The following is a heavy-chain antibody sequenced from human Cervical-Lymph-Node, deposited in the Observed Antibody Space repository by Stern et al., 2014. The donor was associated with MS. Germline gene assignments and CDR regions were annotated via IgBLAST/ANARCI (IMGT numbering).Heavy chain of an antibody. CDR3: ARSSETSDRWYSLGYDL. D-gene: IGHD6-13*01. Sequence: VQLVQSGAEVTKPGSSVKVSCKASGGTFSKFPSSRVRQAPGQGLEWMGGIFPVVGTPTYAQEFRGRVTITADVSTSTVYMELSSLRSDDTAVYYCARSSETSDRWYSLGYDLWGQGTLVTVSS. V-gene: IGHV1-69*01. J-gene: IGHJ5*02. CDR2: IFPVVGTP. CDR1: GGTFSKFP.